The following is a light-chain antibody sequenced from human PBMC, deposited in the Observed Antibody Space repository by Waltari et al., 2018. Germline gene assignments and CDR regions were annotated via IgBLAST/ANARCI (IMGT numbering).Light chain of an antibody. Sequence: EIVLTQSPATLSLSPGERATLSCRANQSVNTFLGWYQQKLGQAPRLVIYDVSNRAPGIPARFSGSGSGTDFTLIISSLEPEDFAVYYCQQRGTWPPLTFGGGTKVEI. CDR2: DVS. V-gene: IGKV3-11*01. J-gene: IGKJ4*01. CDR3: QQRGTWPPLT. CDR1: QSVNTF.